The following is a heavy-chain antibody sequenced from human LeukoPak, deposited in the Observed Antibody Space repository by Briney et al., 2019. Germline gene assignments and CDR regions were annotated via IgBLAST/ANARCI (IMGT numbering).Heavy chain of an antibody. CDR2: IHPNSGGT. CDR3: ASLAHFDGTTYYPDF. Sequence: ASVKVSCKASGYTFTDYYLHWLRQAPGQGLEWMGWIHPNSGGTNYAQSFQGRVTMTRDTSITTAYMDLVRLTSDDTAVYYCASLAHFDGTTYYPDFWGQGTLVTVSS. CDR1: GYTFTDYY. D-gene: IGHD2/OR15-2a*01. J-gene: IGHJ4*02. V-gene: IGHV1-2*02.